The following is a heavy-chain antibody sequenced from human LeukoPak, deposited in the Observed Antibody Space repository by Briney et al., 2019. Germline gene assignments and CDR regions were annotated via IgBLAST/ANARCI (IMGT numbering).Heavy chain of an antibody. CDR3: ARQDYGDYYFDY. V-gene: IGHV4-61*05. J-gene: IGHJ4*02. CDR1: GGSISSSSYY. CDR2: IYYSGST. D-gene: IGHD4-17*01. Sequence: SETLSLTCTVSGGSISSSSYYWGWIRQPPGKGLEWIGYIYYSGSTNYNPSLKSRVTISVDTSKNQFSLKLSSVTAADTAVYYCARQDYGDYYFDYWGQGTLVTVSS.